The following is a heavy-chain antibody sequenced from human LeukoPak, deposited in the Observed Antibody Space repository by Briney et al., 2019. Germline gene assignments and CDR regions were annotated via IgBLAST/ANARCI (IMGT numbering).Heavy chain of an antibody. J-gene: IGHJ3*02. CDR3: ARDDALGDNALDI. V-gene: IGHV3-33*01. D-gene: IGHD3-16*01. CDR1: GFTFSSYG. CDR2: ILNDGSQE. Sequence: HTGRSLRLSCAASGFTFSSYGMHWVRQTPGKGLEWVAVILNDGSQEKYADSVKRRFTISRDNSKNTLFLQMNSLRAEDTAVYYCARDDALGDNALDIWGEGTMVTVSS.